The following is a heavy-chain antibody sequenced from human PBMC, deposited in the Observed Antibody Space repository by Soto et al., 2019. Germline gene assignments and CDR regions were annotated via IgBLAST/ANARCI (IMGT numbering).Heavy chain of an antibody. D-gene: IGHD1-26*01. CDR1: GGTFSSYA. CDR3: ATTPPVGGYYYYGMDV. Sequence: QVQLVQSGAEVKKPGSSVKVSCKASGGTFSSYAISWVRQAPGQGLEWMGGIIPIFGTANYAQKFQGRVTITADEATSTAYMELSSLRSEDTAVYYCATTPPVGGYYYYGMDVWGQGTTVTVSS. CDR2: IIPIFGTA. V-gene: IGHV1-69*12. J-gene: IGHJ6*02.